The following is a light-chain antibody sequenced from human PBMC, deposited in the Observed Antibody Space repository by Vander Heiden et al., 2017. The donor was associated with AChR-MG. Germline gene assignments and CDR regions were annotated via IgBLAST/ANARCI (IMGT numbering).Light chain of an antibody. CDR3: CSDAGTSSWL. CDR1: RTNIGAYKY. CDR2: DVS. J-gene: IGLJ3*02. V-gene: IGLV2-11*01. Sequence: QSALTQPRPVSVSPGQSVTISCTGTRTNIGAYKYVSWDQQRPGRAPQLLLHDVSQRPSGVPPRFSGSKSGNTASLTISGLQAADEADYFGCSDAGTSSWLFGGGTKVTVL.